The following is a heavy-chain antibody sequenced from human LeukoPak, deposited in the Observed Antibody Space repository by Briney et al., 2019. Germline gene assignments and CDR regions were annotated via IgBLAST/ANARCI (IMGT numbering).Heavy chain of an antibody. D-gene: IGHD3-22*01. CDR3: ASSYYYDSSGYYFDY. J-gene: IGHJ4*02. CDR2: IYHSGST. CDR1: GYSISSGYY. Sequence: SETLSLTCTVSGYSISSGYYWGWIRQPPGKGLEWIGSIYHSGSTYYNPSLKSRVTISVDTSKNQFSLKLSSVTAADTAVYYCASSYYYDSSGYYFDYWGLGTLVTVSS. V-gene: IGHV4-38-2*02.